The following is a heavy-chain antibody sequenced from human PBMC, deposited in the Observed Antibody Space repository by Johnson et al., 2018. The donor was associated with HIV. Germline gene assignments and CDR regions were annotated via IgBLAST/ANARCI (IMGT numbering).Heavy chain of an antibody. CDR1: GFTFSDYA. V-gene: IGHV3-23*04. CDR3: AKVRLGNHDGFEI. Sequence: MLLVESGGGLVQPGGSLSLSCVASGFTFSDYAMTWVRQAPGKGLEWVSLISRYGDNTYNTDSVRGRFTISRDNSKNTLFLQMNSLRAEDKAVYFCAKVRLGNHDGFEIWGQGTLVTVSS. D-gene: IGHD1-14*01. CDR2: ISRYGDNT. J-gene: IGHJ3*02.